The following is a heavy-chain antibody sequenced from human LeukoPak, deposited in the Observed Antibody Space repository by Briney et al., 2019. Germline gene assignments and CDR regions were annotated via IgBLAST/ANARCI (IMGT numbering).Heavy chain of an antibody. CDR2: IYHSGST. V-gene: IGHV4-38-2*02. CDR1: GYSISSGYY. D-gene: IGHD3-16*01. Sequence: SETLSLTCTVSGYSISSGYYWGWIRQPPGKGLEWIGSIYHSGSTYYNPSLKSRVTISVDTSKNQFSLKLSSVTAADTAVYYCARETSQKGVHYMDVWGKGTTVTIS. J-gene: IGHJ6*03. CDR3: ARETSQKGVHYMDV.